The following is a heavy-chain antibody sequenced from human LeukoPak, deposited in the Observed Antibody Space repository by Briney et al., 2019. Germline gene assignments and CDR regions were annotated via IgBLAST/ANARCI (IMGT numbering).Heavy chain of an antibody. V-gene: IGHV3-74*01. CDR1: GFTFTTYW. J-gene: IGHJ6*02. CDR3: ARDAVDTANAV. CDR2: INSDGSIT. Sequence: PGGSLRLSCAASGFTFTTYWMDWVRQAPGQGLVWVSHINSDGSITSYADSVKGRFTISRDNAKNTLYLQMNSLRAEDTAVYYCARDAVDTANAVWGQGTTVTVSS. D-gene: IGHD5-18*01.